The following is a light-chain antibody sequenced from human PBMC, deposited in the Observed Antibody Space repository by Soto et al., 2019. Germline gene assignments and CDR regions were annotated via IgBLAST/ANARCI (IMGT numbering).Light chain of an antibody. V-gene: IGLV2-14*01. CDR2: EVS. CDR3: SSYTSSSPVV. J-gene: IGLJ2*01. CDR1: SSDVGGYNY. Sequence: QSVLTQPASVSGCPGQSISISCTGTSSDVGGYNYVSWYQQHPGKAPKLMIYEVSNRPSGVSNRFSGSKSGNTASLTISGLQAEDEADYYCSSYTSSSPVVFGGGTKLTVL.